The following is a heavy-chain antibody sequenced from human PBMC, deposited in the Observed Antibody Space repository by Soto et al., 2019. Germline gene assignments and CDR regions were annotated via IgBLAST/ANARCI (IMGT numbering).Heavy chain of an antibody. J-gene: IGHJ6*02. CDR3: ATDEYFGSEIDFYYYDMDV. CDR1: GASISIGGYF. Sequence: PSETLSLTCTVSGASISIGGYFWSWIRQHPGKGLEWIGHIYYNGSTYYNPSLKSRLTISVDTSKNEFSLRLTSVTAADTAVYFCATDEYFGSEIDFYYYDMDVWGQGTTVTVS. V-gene: IGHV4-31*03. D-gene: IGHD3-10*01. CDR2: IYYNGST.